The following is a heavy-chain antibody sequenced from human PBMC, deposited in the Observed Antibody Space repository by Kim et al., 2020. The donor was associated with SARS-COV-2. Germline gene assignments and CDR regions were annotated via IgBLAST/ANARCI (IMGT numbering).Heavy chain of an antibody. CDR1: GYSFTSYW. J-gene: IGHJ5*02. CDR3: ARHVALTGYKDNWFDP. V-gene: IGHV5-51*01. Sequence: GESLKISCKGSGYSFTSYWIGWVRQMPGKGLEWMGIIYPGDSDTRYSPSFQGQVTISADKSISTAYLQWDSLKASDTAVYYCARHVALTGYKDNWFDPWGQGTLVTVSS. CDR2: IYPGDSDT. D-gene: IGHD3-9*01.